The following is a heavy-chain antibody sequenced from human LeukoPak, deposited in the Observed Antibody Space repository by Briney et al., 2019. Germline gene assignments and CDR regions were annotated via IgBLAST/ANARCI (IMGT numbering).Heavy chain of an antibody. CDR1: GGSFSGYY. CDR2: IYTSGST. J-gene: IGHJ6*03. V-gene: IGHV4-4*07. D-gene: IGHD6-13*01. CDR3: ARDTHEWKYSSSWYKNYYYYMDV. Sequence: PSETLSLTCAVYGGSFSGYYWSWIRQPAGKGLEWIGRIYTSGSTNYNPSLKSRVTMSVDTSKNQFSLKLSSVTAADTAVYYCARDTHEWKYSSSWYKNYYYYMDVWGKGTTVTVSS.